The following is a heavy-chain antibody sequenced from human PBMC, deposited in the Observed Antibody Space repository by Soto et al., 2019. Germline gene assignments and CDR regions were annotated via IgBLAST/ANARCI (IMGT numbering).Heavy chain of an antibody. CDR2: IYYSGST. Sequence: SETLSLTCTVSGGSISSGGYYWSWIRQHPGKGLEWIGYIYYSGSTYYNPSLKSRVTISVDTSKNQFSLKLSSVTAADTAVYYCARHISLVTGTTWCFDPWGQGTLVTVSS. CDR1: GGSISSGGYY. V-gene: IGHV4-31*03. J-gene: IGHJ5*02. D-gene: IGHD1-7*01. CDR3: ARHISLVTGTTWCFDP.